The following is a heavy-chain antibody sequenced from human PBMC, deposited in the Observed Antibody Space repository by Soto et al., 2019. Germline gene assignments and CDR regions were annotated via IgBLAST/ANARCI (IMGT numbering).Heavy chain of an antibody. D-gene: IGHD1-26*01. CDR3: ARVLTGSWGYYYYYMDV. Sequence: GGSLRLSCAASGFTFSSYWMSWVRQAPGKGLEWVANIKQDGSEKYYVDSVKGRFTISRDNAKNSLYLQMNSLRAEDTAVYYCARVLTGSWGYYYYYMDVWGKGTTVTVSS. J-gene: IGHJ6*03. V-gene: IGHV3-7*01. CDR1: GFTFSSYW. CDR2: IKQDGSEK.